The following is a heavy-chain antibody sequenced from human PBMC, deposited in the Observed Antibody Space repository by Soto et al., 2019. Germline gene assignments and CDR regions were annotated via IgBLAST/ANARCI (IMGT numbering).Heavy chain of an antibody. CDR3: AREEGYQLPWDHAFDI. J-gene: IGHJ3*02. CDR2: IYYSGST. Sequence: QVQLQESGPGLVKPSETLSLTCTVSGGSISSYYWSWIRQPPGKGLEWIGYIYYSGSTNYNPSLKSRVTISVDTSKNQFSLKLSSVTAADTAVYYCAREEGYQLPWDHAFDIWGQGTMVTVSS. D-gene: IGHD2-2*01. CDR1: GGSISSYY. V-gene: IGHV4-59*01.